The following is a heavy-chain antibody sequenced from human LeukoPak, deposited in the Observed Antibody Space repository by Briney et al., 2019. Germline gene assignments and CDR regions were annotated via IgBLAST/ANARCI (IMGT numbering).Heavy chain of an antibody. CDR2: MGTAGDT. CDR3: ARASRFTFDI. Sequence: GGSLRLSCAASGFTFSSYDMHWVRQATGKGLELVSAMGTAGDTDYPGSVKGRFTISRENAKNSLYLQMNSLRAGDTAVYYCARASRFTFDIWGQGTMVTVSS. V-gene: IGHV3-13*01. J-gene: IGHJ3*02. CDR1: GFTFSSYD. D-gene: IGHD6-13*01.